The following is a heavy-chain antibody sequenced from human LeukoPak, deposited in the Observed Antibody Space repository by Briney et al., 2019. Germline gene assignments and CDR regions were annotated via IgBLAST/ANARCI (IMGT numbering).Heavy chain of an antibody. CDR3: ARDLFDFYTWGSYGSFDI. D-gene: IGHD3-16*01. V-gene: IGHV3-11*06. CDR2: ISKSSTYI. Sequence: GGSLRLSCAASGFTFSDYYMSWIRQAPGKGLEWVSSISKSSTYIYYTDSVKGRFTISRDNAKNSLYLQMNSLRAEDTAVYYCARDLFDFYTWGSYGSFDIWGQGTMVTVSS. J-gene: IGHJ3*02. CDR1: GFTFSDYY.